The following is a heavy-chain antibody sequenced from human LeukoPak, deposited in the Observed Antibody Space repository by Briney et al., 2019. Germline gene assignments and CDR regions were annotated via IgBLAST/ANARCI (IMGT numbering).Heavy chain of an antibody. CDR2: TYHSDYT. CDR3: ARDSKSTADAFDI. CDR1: GGSINSSHW. Sequence: SETLSLTCAVSGGSINSSHWWSWVRQSPGKRLEWIGNTYHSDYTNYNPSLKSRATISVDKSKNQLSLKVTSVTAADTAMYYCARDSKSTADAFDIWGQGTMVTVSS. D-gene: IGHD5/OR15-5a*01. V-gene: IGHV4-4*02. J-gene: IGHJ3*02.